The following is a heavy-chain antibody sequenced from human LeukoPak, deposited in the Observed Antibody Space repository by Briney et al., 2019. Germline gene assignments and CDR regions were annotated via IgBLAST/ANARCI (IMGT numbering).Heavy chain of an antibody. V-gene: IGHV4-39*01. D-gene: IGHD1-26*01. CDR2: IYYSGST. CDR1: GGSISSSSYY. CDR3: ARHADIMGPWGSVNWFDP. J-gene: IGHJ5*02. Sequence: SETLSLTCTVSGGSISSSSYYWGWIRQPPGKGLEWIGSIYYSGSTYYNPSLKSRVTISVDTSKNQFSLKLSSVTAADTAVYYCARHADIMGPWGSVNWFDPWGQGTLVTVSS.